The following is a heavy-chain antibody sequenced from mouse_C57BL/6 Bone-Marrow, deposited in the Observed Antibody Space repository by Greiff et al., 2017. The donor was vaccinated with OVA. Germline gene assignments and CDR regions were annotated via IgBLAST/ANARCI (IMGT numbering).Heavy chain of an antibody. CDR2: ITPNNGGT. CDR1: GYTFTDYY. V-gene: IGHV1-26*01. J-gene: IGHJ1*03. D-gene: IGHD2-3*01. CDR3: ARADDGYYALDV. Sequence: VQLQQSGPELVKPGASVKISCKASGYTFTDYYMNWVKQSHGKSLEWIGDITPNNGGTSYNQKFKGKATLTVDKSSSTAYMELRILTSEDSAVYYCARADDGYYALDVWGTGTTVTVSS.